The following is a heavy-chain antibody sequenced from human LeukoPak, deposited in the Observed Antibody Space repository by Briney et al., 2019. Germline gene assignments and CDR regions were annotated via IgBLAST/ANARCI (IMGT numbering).Heavy chain of an antibody. CDR1: GGSISSGTYY. Sequence: HSETLSLTCSVSGGSISSGTYYWDWIRQTPGKGLEWIGNIYHNGFTYYVPSLQSRVTMSVDTSKNQFSLKLSSLTAADTAIYYCARHHSTSNRFDPWGQGTLVTVSS. CDR3: ARHHSTSNRFDP. D-gene: IGHD2-15*01. CDR2: IYHNGFT. J-gene: IGHJ5*02. V-gene: IGHV4-39*01.